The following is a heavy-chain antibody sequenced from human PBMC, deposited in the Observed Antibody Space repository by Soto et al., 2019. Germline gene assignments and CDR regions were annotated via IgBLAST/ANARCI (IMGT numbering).Heavy chain of an antibody. J-gene: IGHJ6*03. CDR2: ISWNSGSI. Sequence: GGSLRLSCAASGFTFDDYAMHWVRQAPGKGLEWVSGISWNSGSIGYADSVKGRFTISRDNAKNSLYLQMNSLRAEDTALYYCAKAEGLHLHYYYYMDVWGKGTTVTVSS. D-gene: IGHD2-15*01. CDR3: AKAEGLHLHYYYYMDV. CDR1: GFTFDDYA. V-gene: IGHV3-9*01.